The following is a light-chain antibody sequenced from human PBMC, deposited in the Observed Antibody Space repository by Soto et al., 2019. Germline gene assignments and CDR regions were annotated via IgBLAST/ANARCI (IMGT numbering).Light chain of an antibody. Sequence: IQLTQSPSSLSASVGDRVTVTCRASQRINIYLNWYKQKPGKAPTLLIYAASSLQSGVPSRFSVGGSRSDFTLTISSLQPEDFATYDCRPSYRSPYTFGQGTKLEI. CDR3: RPSYRSPYT. J-gene: IGKJ2*01. V-gene: IGKV1-39*01. CDR2: AAS. CDR1: QRINIY.